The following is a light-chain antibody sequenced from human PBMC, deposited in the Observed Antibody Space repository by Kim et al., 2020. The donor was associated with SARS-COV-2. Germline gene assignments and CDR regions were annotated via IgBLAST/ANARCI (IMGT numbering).Light chain of an antibody. J-gene: IGLJ3*02. V-gene: IGLV4-60*03. CDR3: ETWDSNTWV. CDR2: LEGSGSY. CDR1: SGHSSYI. Sequence: QLVLTQSSSASVSLGSSVKLTCTLSSGHSSYIIAWHQQQPGKAPRYLMKLEGSGSYNKGSGVPDRFSGSSSGADRYLTISNLQSEDEADYYCETWDSNTWVFGGGTKLTVL.